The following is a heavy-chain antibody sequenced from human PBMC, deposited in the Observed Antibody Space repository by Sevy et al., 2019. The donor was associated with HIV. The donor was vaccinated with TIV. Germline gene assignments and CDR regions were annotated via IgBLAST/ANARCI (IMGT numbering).Heavy chain of an antibody. J-gene: IGHJ6*03. D-gene: IGHD3-22*01. CDR1: GFSFDSYG. CDR2: ISGSGTRT. V-gene: IGHV3-23*01. Sequence: GGSLRLSCAVSGFSFDSYGMSWVRQAPGKGLEWVSGISGSGTRTYYADSVKGRFIISRDNSKNTLYLQMNSLGSEDTALYYCAEGGGGHYDPDEIGYYFYYYNMDVWGKGTTVTVSS. CDR3: AEGGGGHYDPDEIGYYFYYYNMDV.